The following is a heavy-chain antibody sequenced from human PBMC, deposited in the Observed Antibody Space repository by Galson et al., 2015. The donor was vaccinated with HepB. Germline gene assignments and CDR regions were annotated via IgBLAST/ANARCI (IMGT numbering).Heavy chain of an antibody. CDR1: GGTFSRFA. Sequence: SVKVSCKASGGTFSRFAVNWVRQAPGQGLEWIGGNIPLFATMNYAQKFQGRVSISADESTSTTYMELGSLGPDDTAVYYCGRSSDVVVDPPAVPVDYWGQGTLVTVSS. V-gene: IGHV1-69*13. D-gene: IGHD2-2*01. CDR3: GRSSDVVVDPPAVPVDY. J-gene: IGHJ4*02. CDR2: NIPLFATM.